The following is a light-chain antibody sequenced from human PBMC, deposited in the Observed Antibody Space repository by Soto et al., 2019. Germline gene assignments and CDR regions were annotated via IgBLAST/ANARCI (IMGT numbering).Light chain of an antibody. Sequence: QSALTQPPSASGSPGQSVTISCTGTSSDVGGYNYVSWYQQHPGKAPKLMIYEVTKRPSGVPDRFSGSKSGNTASLTVFGLLAEDEADYYCSSHAGIINVLFGGGTKVTVL. CDR3: SSHAGIINVL. CDR1: SSDVGGYNY. J-gene: IGLJ3*02. V-gene: IGLV2-8*01. CDR2: EVT.